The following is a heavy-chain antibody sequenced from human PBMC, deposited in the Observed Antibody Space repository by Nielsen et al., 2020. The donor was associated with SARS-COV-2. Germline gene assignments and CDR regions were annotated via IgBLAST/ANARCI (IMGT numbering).Heavy chain of an antibody. V-gene: IGHV4-31*03. CDR3: ARDPRYSGSYFDY. D-gene: IGHD1-26*01. J-gene: IGHJ4*02. CDR1: GGSISSGGYY. Sequence: SETLSLTCTVSGGSISSGGYYWSWIRQHPGKGLEWIGYIYYSGSTYYNPSLKSRVTISVDTSKNQFSLKLSSVTAADTAVYYCARDPRYSGSYFDYWGQGTLVTVSS. CDR2: IYYSGST.